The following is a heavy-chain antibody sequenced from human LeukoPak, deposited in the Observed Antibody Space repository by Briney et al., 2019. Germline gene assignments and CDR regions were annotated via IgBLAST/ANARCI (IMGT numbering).Heavy chain of an antibody. CDR3: VREWKTGDNRRFDY. CDR1: GFTVSSNY. Sequence: PGGSLRLSCAASGFTVSSNYMSWVRQAPGKGLEWVSYISSSGSTIYYADSVKGRFTISRDNAKNSLFLQMNSLRAEDTAVYYCVREWKTGDNRRFDYWGQGTLVTVSS. CDR2: ISSSGSTI. J-gene: IGHJ4*02. D-gene: IGHD1-14*01. V-gene: IGHV3-11*04.